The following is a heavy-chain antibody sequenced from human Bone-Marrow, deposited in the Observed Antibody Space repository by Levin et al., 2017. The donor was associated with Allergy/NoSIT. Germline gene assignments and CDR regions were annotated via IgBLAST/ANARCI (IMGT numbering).Heavy chain of an antibody. D-gene: IGHD3-10*01. CDR3: ARREGYYYGSGNYYGMDV. V-gene: IGHV5-10-1*01. CDR1: GYSFTNDW. Sequence: SGGSLRLSCKGSGYSFTNDWISWVRQMPGKGLEWMGKIDLSDSYTNYSPSFQGHVTISADKSISTAYLQWSSLKASDTAMYYCARREGYYYGSGNYYGMDVWGQGTTVTVSS. CDR2: IDLSDSYT. J-gene: IGHJ6*02.